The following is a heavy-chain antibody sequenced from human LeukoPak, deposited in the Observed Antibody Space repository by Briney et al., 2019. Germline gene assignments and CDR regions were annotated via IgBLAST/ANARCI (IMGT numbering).Heavy chain of an antibody. V-gene: IGHV1-2*02. CDR3: ARVTTERSYYYYYMDV. CDR1: GYTFTVYY. D-gene: IGHD4-11*01. CDR2: INPNSGGT. Sequence: ASVTVSFTASGYTFTVYYMHWVRQAPGQGLEWMGWINPNSGGTNYAQKFQGRVTMTRDTSISTAYMELSRLRSDDTAVYYCARVTTERSYYYYYMDVWGKGTTVTVSS. J-gene: IGHJ6*03.